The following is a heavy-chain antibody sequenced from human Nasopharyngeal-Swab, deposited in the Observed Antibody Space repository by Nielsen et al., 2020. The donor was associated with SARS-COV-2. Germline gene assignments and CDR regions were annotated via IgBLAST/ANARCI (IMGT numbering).Heavy chain of an antibody. V-gene: IGHV1-69*05. CDR3: ARGRKGGGIVVVIPYYYYYMDV. D-gene: IGHD3-22*01. J-gene: IGHJ6*03. Sequence: WVRQAPGQGLEWMGGIIPIFGTANYAQKFQGRVTMTRNTSISTAYMELSSLRSEDTAVYYCARGRKGGGIVVVIPYYYYYMDVWGKGTTVTVSS. CDR2: IIPIFGTA.